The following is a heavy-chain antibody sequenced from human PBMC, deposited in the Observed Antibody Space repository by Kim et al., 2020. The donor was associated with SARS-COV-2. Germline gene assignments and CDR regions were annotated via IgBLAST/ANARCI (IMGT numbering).Heavy chain of an antibody. CDR2: VNNGGNA. Sequence: GGSLRLSCVASGFTFSSRAMSWVRQAPGKGPEWVASVNNGGNAYYADSVRGRFTVSRDITNDTLYLQMNSLRAEDSALHFCPKTHPPIVWPTFTSWVQG. J-gene: IGHJ4*02. CDR3: PKTHPPIVWPTFTS. D-gene: IGHD2-15*01. CDR1: GFTFSSRA. V-gene: IGHV3-23*01.